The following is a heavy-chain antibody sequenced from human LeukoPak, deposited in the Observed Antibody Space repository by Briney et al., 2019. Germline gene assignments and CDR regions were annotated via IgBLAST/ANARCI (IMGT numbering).Heavy chain of an antibody. CDR1: GFTYSSYG. Sequence: GGPLRLSCAASGFTYSSYGMHWVPEAPGKGLEWVAAIAVDGSNKYYAESVKGRLTISRDNSKNTLYLQMNSLRGEDTAVYYCTSPNLNFDVWGQGTMVTVSS. D-gene: IGHD3-9*01. V-gene: IGHV3-30*03. J-gene: IGHJ3*01. CDR2: IAVDGSNK. CDR3: TSPNLNFDV.